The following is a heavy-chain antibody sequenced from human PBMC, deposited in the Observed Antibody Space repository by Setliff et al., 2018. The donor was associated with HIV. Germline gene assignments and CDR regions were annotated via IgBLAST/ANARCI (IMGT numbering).Heavy chain of an antibody. CDR1: GGSSSDYS. CDR2: INHSGST. J-gene: IGHJ6*03. CDR3: ARATTGYSSIWYRNGLTYYYYMDV. D-gene: IGHD6-13*01. V-gene: IGHV4-34*01. Sequence: SETLSLTCAVYGGSSSDYSWTWIRQPPGRGLEWIGEINHSGSTSYNPSLKSRVSMSVDTSKNQFSLKLSSVTAADTAIFYCARATTGYSSIWYRNGLTYYYYMDVWGRGTKVTV.